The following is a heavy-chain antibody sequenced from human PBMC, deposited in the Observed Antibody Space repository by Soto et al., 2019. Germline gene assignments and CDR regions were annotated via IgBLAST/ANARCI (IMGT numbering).Heavy chain of an antibody. CDR1: GGSISSYY. CDR2: IYYSGST. Sequence: SETLSLTCTVSGGSISSYYWSWIRQPPGKGLEWIGYIYYSGSTNYNPSLKSRVTISVDTSKNQFSLKLSSVTAADTAVYYCARDNRIQLRYYYGMDVWGRGTTVTVSS. V-gene: IGHV4-59*01. D-gene: IGHD5-18*01. J-gene: IGHJ6*02. CDR3: ARDNRIQLRYYYGMDV.